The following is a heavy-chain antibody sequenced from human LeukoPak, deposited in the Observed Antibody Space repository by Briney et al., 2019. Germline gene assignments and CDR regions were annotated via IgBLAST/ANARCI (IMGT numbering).Heavy chain of an antibody. D-gene: IGHD2-2*01. CDR3: ARHNIVVVPAAYFDY. J-gene: IGHJ4*02. CDR2: IYYSGST. V-gene: IGHV4-39*01. CDR1: GGSISSSSYY. Sequence: SETLSLTCTVSGGSISSSSYYWGWIRQPPGKGLEWIGSIYYSGSTYYNPSLKSRVTISVDTSKNQFSLKLSSVTAADTAVYYCARHNIVVVPAAYFDYWGQGTLVTVSS.